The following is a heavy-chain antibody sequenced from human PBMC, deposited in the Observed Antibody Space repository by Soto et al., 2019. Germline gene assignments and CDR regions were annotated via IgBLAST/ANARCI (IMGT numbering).Heavy chain of an antibody. J-gene: IGHJ6*02. Sequence: EVQLVESGGGLVQPGASLRLSCAASGFTFSGSAMHWVRQAPGKGLEWVGRIRSKPNNYATAYAASVKGRFSISRDDSKNTAYLQVNGLKTEATAVYYCSGGQNDYNYYYYYPMDVWGRGTTVTVSS. CDR2: IRSKPNNYAT. V-gene: IGHV3-73*02. CDR3: SGGQNDYNYYYYYPMDV. D-gene: IGHD4-4*01. CDR1: GFTFSGSA.